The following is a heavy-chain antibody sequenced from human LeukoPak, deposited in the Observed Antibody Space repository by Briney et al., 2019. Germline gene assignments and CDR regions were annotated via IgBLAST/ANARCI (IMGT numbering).Heavy chain of an antibody. CDR3: AKVSGMAATGDYFDY. J-gene: IGHJ4*02. CDR1: GFTFSSYA. D-gene: IGHD5-24*01. V-gene: IGHV3-23*01. Sequence: GGSLRLSCAASGFTFSSYAMSWVRQAPGKGLEWVSAISGSGGSTYYADSVKGRFTISIDNSKNTLYLQMNSLRAEDTAVYYCAKVSGMAATGDYFDYWGQGTLVTVSS. CDR2: ISGSGGST.